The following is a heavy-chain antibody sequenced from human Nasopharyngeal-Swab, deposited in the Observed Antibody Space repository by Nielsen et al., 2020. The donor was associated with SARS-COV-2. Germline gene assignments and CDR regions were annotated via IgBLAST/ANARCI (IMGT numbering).Heavy chain of an antibody. J-gene: IGHJ5*02. V-gene: IGHV1-8*01. Sequence: ASVKVSCKASGYTFTSYDINWVRQATGQGLEWMGWMNPNSGNTGYAQKLQGRVTMTTDTSTSTAYMELRSLRSDDTAVYYCARASIAAAGTGGDPWGQGTLVTVSS. CDR1: GYTFTSYD. CDR2: MNPNSGNT. D-gene: IGHD6-13*01. CDR3: ARASIAAAGTGGDP.